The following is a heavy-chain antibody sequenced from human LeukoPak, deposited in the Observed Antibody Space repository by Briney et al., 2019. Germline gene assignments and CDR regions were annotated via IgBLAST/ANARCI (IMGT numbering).Heavy chain of an antibody. V-gene: IGHV3-23*01. D-gene: IGHD1-26*01. CDR2: ISGSGGST. J-gene: IGHJ5*01. CDR3: AKDPLVGAVNCFDC. CDR1: GFTFSSYA. Sequence: GGSLRLSCAASGFTFSSYAMSWVRQAPGKGLEWVSAISGSGGSTVYADSVKGRFTISRDNSKNTLYLQMNSLRAEDTAVYYCAKDPLVGAVNCFDCWGQGTLDTVSP.